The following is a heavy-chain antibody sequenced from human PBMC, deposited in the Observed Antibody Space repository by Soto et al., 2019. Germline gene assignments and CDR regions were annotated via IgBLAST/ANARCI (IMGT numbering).Heavy chain of an antibody. CDR2: IYYSGST. D-gene: IGHD3-10*01. Sequence: SETLSLTCTVSGGSISSYYWSWIRQPPGKGLEWIGYIYYSGSTNYNPSLKSRVTISVDTSKNQFSLKLSSVTAADTAVYYCARAQGLLWFGELLFQDGAAFDIWSQGTMVTVSS. J-gene: IGHJ3*02. CDR1: GGSISSYY. CDR3: ARAQGLLWFGELLFQDGAAFDI. V-gene: IGHV4-59*01.